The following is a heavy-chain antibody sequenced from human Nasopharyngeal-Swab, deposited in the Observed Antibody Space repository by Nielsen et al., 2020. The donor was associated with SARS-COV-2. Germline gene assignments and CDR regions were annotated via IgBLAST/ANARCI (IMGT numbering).Heavy chain of an antibody. CDR2: ISGSGGST. Sequence: GGSLRLSCAASGFTFSSYAMSWVRQAPGKGLEWVSAISGSGGSTYYADSVKGRFTISRDNSKNTLYLQMNSLRVEDTAVYYCAKALSSSLLWFGELLYPFDYWGQGTLVNVSS. CDR1: GFTFSSYA. D-gene: IGHD3-10*01. V-gene: IGHV3-23*01. J-gene: IGHJ4*02. CDR3: AKALSSSLLWFGELLYPFDY.